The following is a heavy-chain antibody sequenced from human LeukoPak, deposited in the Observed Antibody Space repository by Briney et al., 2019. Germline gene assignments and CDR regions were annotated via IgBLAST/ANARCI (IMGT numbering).Heavy chain of an antibody. V-gene: IGHV4-39*01. Sequence: SETLSLTCTVSGDSISGSSYYWVWTRQPPGKGLEWIGNIYYGGSTDYNPSLKSRVSISVDTSNNQFSLKVSSVTAADTAVYYCASADGYKIDYWGQGTLVTVSS. D-gene: IGHD5-24*01. CDR2: IYYGGST. CDR1: GDSISGSSYY. CDR3: ASADGYKIDY. J-gene: IGHJ4*02.